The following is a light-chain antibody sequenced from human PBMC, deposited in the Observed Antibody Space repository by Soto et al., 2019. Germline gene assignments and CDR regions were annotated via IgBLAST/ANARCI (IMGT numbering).Light chain of an antibody. Sequence: ALTQPASVSGSPGQSITISCTGTSSDVGSYNLVSWYQQHPGKAPKLMIYEGSKRPSGVSNRFSGSKSGNTASLTISGLQAEDEADYYCCSYAGSSTFRVFGGGTKLTVL. V-gene: IGLV2-23*03. J-gene: IGLJ2*01. CDR3: CSYAGSSTFRV. CDR1: SSDVGSYNL. CDR2: EGS.